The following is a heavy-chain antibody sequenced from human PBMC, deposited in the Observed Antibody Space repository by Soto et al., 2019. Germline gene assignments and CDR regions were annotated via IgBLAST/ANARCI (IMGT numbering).Heavy chain of an antibody. D-gene: IGHD3-10*01. CDR3: AKDRIIMVRGVPNWFDP. Sequence: PGGSLRLSCAAPGFTFRSYAMSWVRQAPGKGLEWVSGISGSGDSTNYADSVKGRFTISRDNSKNTLYLQMNSLRAEDTAVYYCAKDRIIMVRGVPNWFDPWGQGTLVTVSS. CDR1: GFTFRSYA. CDR2: ISGSGDST. J-gene: IGHJ5*02. V-gene: IGHV3-23*01.